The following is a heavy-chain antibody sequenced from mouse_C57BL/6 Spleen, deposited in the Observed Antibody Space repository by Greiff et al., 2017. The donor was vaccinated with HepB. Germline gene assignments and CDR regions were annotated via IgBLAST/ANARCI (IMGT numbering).Heavy chain of an antibody. J-gene: IGHJ4*01. CDR1: GYTFTSYW. V-gene: IGHV1-72*01. CDR3: AREGITTVVATDYAMDY. CDR2: IDPNSGGT. D-gene: IGHD1-1*01. Sequence: QVQLQQPGAELVKPGASVKLSCKASGYTFTSYWMHWVKQRPGRGLEWIGRIDPNSGGTKYNEKFKSKATLTVDKPSSTAYMQLSSLTSEDSAVYDWAREGITTVVATDYAMDYWGQGTSVTVSS.